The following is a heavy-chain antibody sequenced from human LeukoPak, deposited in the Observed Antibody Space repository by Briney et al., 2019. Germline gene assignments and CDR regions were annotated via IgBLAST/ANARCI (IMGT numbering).Heavy chain of an antibody. Sequence: GGSLRLSCAASGFTFNDYAMHWVRQAPGKGLEWVSGISWNSGSIGYADSVKGRFTISRDNAKNSLYLQMNSLRAEDTALYYCAKDTGSGWFYYFDYWGQGTLVTVSS. J-gene: IGHJ4*02. V-gene: IGHV3-9*01. CDR3: AKDTGSGWFYYFDY. CDR1: GFTFNDYA. CDR2: ISWNSGSI. D-gene: IGHD6-19*01.